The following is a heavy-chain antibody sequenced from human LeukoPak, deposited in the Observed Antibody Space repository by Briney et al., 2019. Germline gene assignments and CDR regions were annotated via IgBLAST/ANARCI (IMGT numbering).Heavy chain of an antibody. V-gene: IGHV1-18*01. CDR1: GYTFTSFG. D-gene: IGHD6-13*01. CDR3: ARDQMNIAAAGAYFDY. CDR2: IGAYNGNT. J-gene: IGHJ4*02. Sequence: ASVKVSCKASGYTFTSFGISWVRQAPRQGLEWMGWIGAYNGNTKYGQKLQGRVTMTTDTSTSTAYMELRSLRSDDAAVYYCARDQMNIAAAGAYFDYWGQGTLVTVSS.